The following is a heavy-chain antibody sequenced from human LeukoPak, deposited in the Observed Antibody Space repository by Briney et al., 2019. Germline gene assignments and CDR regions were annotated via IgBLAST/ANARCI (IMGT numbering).Heavy chain of an antibody. CDR3: ASSGIVGATRLFDY. D-gene: IGHD1-26*01. Sequence: SETLSLTCTVSGGSISSSSYYWGWIRQPPGKGLEWIGSIYYSGSTYYNPSLKSRVTISVDTSKNQFSLKLSSVTAADTAVYYCASSGIVGATRLFDYWGQGTLVTVSS. CDR1: GGSISSSSYY. V-gene: IGHV4-39*01. J-gene: IGHJ4*02. CDR2: IYYSGST.